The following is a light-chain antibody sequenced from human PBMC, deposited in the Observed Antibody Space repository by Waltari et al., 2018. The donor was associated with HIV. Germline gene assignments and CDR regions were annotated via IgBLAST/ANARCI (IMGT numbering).Light chain of an antibody. Sequence: QSVLTQPPSVSATPGQTVTISCSGSSSNIGSKYVYWYQQLPGTAPKLLIYRNNQRPSGVPDRFSGSKSGTSASLAISGLRSEDEADYYCAAWDDSLSGVVFGGGTKLTVL. V-gene: IGLV1-47*01. CDR3: AAWDDSLSGVV. CDR1: SSNIGSKY. J-gene: IGLJ3*02. CDR2: RNN.